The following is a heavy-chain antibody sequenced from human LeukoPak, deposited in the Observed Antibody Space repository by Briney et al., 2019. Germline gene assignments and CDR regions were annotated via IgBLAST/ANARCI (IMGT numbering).Heavy chain of an antibody. CDR1: GFTFSSYW. V-gene: IGHV3-7*01. D-gene: IGHD5-24*01. CDR2: VKQDGSEK. CDR3: ARDVTIFRSWFDP. Sequence: GGSLRLSCAASGFTFSSYWMSWVRQAPGKGLEWVANVKQDGSEKYYVDSVKGRFTISRDNAKNSLYLQMNSLRAEDTAVYYCARDVTIFRSWFDPWGQGTLVTVSS. J-gene: IGHJ5*02.